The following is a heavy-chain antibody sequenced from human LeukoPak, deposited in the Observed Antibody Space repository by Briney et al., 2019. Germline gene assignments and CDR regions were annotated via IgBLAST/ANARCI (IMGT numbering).Heavy chain of an antibody. Sequence: KAGGSLRLSCAASGFTFSTYTMSWLRQAPGKGLEWVSSITSSSTYIYYAGSVKGRFTIYRDNAKNSLYLQMSSLRAEDTAVYYCARAGPGGGLIVKVYYFDYWGQGTLVTVSS. V-gene: IGHV3-21*01. CDR1: GFTFSTYT. D-gene: IGHD3-16*02. J-gene: IGHJ4*02. CDR3: ARAGPGGGLIVKVYYFDY. CDR2: ITSSSTYI.